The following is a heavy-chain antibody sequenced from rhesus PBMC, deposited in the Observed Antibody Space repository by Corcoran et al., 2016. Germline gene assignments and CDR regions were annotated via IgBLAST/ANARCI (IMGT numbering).Heavy chain of an antibody. CDR1: GGSFSSNY. Sequence: QVQLQESGPGLVKPSETLSLTCAVCGGSFSSNYWSWIRQPPGKGREWFGYIYGGSGSTNYNPSLKSRVTISTDTAKNQFSLKLSSVTAADTAVYYCARYVSGSWSHYFDYWGQGVLVTVSS. D-gene: IGHD6-25*01. V-gene: IGHV4-160*01. CDR3: ARYVSGSWSHYFDY. J-gene: IGHJ4*01. CDR2: IYGGSGST.